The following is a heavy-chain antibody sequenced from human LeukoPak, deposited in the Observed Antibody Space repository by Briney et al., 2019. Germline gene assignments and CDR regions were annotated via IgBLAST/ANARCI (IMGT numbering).Heavy chain of an antibody. CDR2: IWYDGSNK. CDR3: ARESAVAGRGAFDI. J-gene: IGHJ3*02. D-gene: IGHD6-19*01. V-gene: IGHV3-33*01. Sequence: GGSLRLSCAASGFTFSSYGMHWVRQAPGKGLEWVAVIWYDGSNKYYADSVKGRFTISRDNSKNTLYLQMNSLRAEDMAVYYCARESAVAGRGAFDIWGQGTMVTVSS. CDR1: GFTFSSYG.